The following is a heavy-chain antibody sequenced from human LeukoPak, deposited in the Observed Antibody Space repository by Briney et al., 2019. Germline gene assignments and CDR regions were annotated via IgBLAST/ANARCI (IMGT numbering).Heavy chain of an antibody. CDR1: GFFFSSYG. Sequence: GGSLRLSCAASGFFFSSYGLSWVRQAPGKGLEWVSGISGSGGSTYYADSLKGRFTISRDNAKNSLYLQMNSLRAEDTAVYYCARDRTRVDTAMVSWGQGTLVTVSS. V-gene: IGHV3-23*01. CDR2: ISGSGGST. D-gene: IGHD5-18*01. CDR3: ARDRTRVDTAMVS. J-gene: IGHJ4*02.